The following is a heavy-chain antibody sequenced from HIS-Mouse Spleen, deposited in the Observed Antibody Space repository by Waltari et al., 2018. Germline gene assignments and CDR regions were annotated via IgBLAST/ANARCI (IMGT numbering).Heavy chain of an antibody. CDR1: GFTLSGNG. V-gene: IGHV3-30*18. J-gene: IGHJ4*02. Sequence: QVQLVESGGGVVQPGRSLRLSCAAPGFTLSGNGMHWVRQAPGKGLEWVAVISYDGSNKYYADSVKGRFTISRDNSKNTLYLQMNSLRAEDTAVYYCAKDKHHAFDYWGQGTLVTVSS. CDR3: AKDKHHAFDY. CDR2: ISYDGSNK.